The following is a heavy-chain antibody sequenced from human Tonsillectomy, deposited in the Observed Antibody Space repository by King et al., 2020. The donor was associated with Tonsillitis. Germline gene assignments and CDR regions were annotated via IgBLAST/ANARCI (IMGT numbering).Heavy chain of an antibody. D-gene: IGHD2-15*01. V-gene: IGHV3-15*01. CDR1: GLTFRDAW. CDR3: VHIRDPRCWSLGS. J-gene: IGHJ1*01. CDR2: IKSNPAGGTT. Sequence: VQLVESGGDLIKPGGSLRLSCVVSGLTFRDAWMTWVRQAPGKGLEWVGRIKSNPAGGTTDFAAPVKGRFTISRDDSKSMVYLQMNSLKVEDTAVYYCVHIRDPRCWSLGSWGQGTLVTVSS.